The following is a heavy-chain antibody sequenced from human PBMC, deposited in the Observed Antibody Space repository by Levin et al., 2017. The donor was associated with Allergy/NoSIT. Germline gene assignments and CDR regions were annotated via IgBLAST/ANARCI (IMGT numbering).Heavy chain of an antibody. Sequence: GGSLRLSCAASGFTFSSYGMHWVRQAPGKGLEWVAVIWYDGSNKYYADSVKGRFTISRDNSKNTLYLQMNSLRAEDTAVYYCARDRMTTVTSFAFDIWGQGTMVTVSS. V-gene: IGHV3-33*01. CDR3: ARDRMTTVTSFAFDI. CDR1: GFTFSSYG. D-gene: IGHD4-17*01. CDR2: IWYDGSNK. J-gene: IGHJ3*02.